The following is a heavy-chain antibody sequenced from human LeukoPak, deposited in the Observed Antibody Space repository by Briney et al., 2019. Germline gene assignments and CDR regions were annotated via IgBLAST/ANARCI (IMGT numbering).Heavy chain of an antibody. CDR1: SGSIGSYY. CDR2: IHTSGTT. Sequence: PSETLSLTCTVSSGSIGSYYWSWIRQPPGKGLEWIGYIHTSGTTKYNPSFKSRVTISQDTSKNQFSLKLSSVTAADTAVYYCAGYYYGSENYHNHPNFDYWGQGTLVTVSS. J-gene: IGHJ4*02. V-gene: IGHV4-4*08. D-gene: IGHD3-10*01. CDR3: AGYYYGSENYHNHPNFDY.